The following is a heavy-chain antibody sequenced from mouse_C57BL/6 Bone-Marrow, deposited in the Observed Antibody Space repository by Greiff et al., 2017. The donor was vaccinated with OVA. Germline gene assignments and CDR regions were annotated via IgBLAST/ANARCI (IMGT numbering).Heavy chain of an antibody. CDR2: IDPSDSYT. J-gene: IGHJ3*01. Sequence: QVQLQQPGAELVRPGTSVKLSCKASGYTFTSYWMHWVKQRPGQGLEWIGVIDPSDSYTNYNQKFKGKATLTVDTSSSTAYMQLSSLTSEDSAVYYWARRTAQARFAYWGQGTLVTVSA. CDR1: GYTFTSYW. CDR3: ARRTAQARFAY. V-gene: IGHV1-59*01. D-gene: IGHD3-2*02.